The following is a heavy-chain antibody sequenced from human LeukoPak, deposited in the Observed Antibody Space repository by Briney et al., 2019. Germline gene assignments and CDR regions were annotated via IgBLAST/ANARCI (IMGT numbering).Heavy chain of an antibody. V-gene: IGHV4-59*01. Sequence: SETLSLTCTVSGGSISSYYWSWIRQPPGKGLERIGYIYYSGSTNYNPSLKSRVTISVDTSKNQFSLKLSSVTAADTAVYYCARDEGAAAGTFSWFDPWGQGTLVTVSS. J-gene: IGHJ5*02. CDR2: IYYSGST. D-gene: IGHD6-13*01. CDR3: ARDEGAAAGTFSWFDP. CDR1: GGSISSYY.